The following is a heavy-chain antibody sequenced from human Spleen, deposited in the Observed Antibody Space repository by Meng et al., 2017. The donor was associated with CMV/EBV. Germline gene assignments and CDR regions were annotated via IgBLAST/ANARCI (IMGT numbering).Heavy chain of an antibody. J-gene: IGHJ6*02. V-gene: IGHV3-23*01. D-gene: IGHD1-7*01. CDR3: AKASSITATKSYYGMDV. CDR1: GFTFSSYA. Sequence: GESLKISCAASGFTFSSYAMSWVRQAPGKGLEWVSAISGSGGSTYYADSVKGRFTISRDNSKNTLYLQMNSLRAEDTAVYYCAKASSITATKSYYGMDVWGQGTTVTVSS. CDR2: ISGSGGST.